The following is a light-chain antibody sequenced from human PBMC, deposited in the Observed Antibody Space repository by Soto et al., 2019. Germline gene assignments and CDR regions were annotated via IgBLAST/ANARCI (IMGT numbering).Light chain of an antibody. CDR3: AEWDDSLSGRGVV. CDR1: SSNIGSNY. V-gene: IGLV1-47*01. CDR2: RNN. Sequence: QSVLTQPPSASGTPGQRVTISCSGSSSNIGSNYVYWYQQLPGTAPKLLIYRNNQRPSGVPDRFSGSKSGTSASLAISGLRSEDEADDYGAEWDDSLSGRGVVFGGGTKLTVL. J-gene: IGLJ2*01.